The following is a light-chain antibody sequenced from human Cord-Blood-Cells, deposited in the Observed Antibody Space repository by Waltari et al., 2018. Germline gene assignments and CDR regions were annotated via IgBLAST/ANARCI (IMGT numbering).Light chain of an antibody. CDR2: EVS. V-gene: IGLV2-23*02. Sequence: QSALTQPASVSGSPGQSITISCTGTSSDVGSYNLFSWYQQHPGKAPKLMIYEVSKRPSVISNRFAGSKSGNTASLTISGLQAEDDADYYCCSYAGSSTYVFGTGTKVTFL. CDR3: CSYAGSSTYV. J-gene: IGLJ1*01. CDR1: SSDVGSYNL.